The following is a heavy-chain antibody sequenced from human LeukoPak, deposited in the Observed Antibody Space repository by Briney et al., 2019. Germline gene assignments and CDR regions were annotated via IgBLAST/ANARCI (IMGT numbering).Heavy chain of an antibody. D-gene: IGHD1-26*01. CDR2: IIPIFGST. CDR1: GDIFNSYS. V-gene: IGHV1-69*05. Sequence: SVKVSCNASGDIFNSYSFSWVRQAPGQGLEWMGGIIPIFGSTNYAQKFQGRVTITTDQSTRTACMELNSLSSDDTAVYYCARVGRSRGSLPNSYYYMDVWGKGTTVTVSS. CDR3: ARVGRSRGSLPNSYYYMDV. J-gene: IGHJ6*03.